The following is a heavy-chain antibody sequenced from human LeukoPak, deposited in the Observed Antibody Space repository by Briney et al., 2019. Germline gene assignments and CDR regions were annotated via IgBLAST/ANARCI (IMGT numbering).Heavy chain of an antibody. CDR2: VYNSGTT. Sequence: SETLSLTCTVSGVSIGSNCWSWIRQSPGKGLGWIGCVYNSGTTVYNPSLTGRVTISVDTSKNQYSLNLRSVTAADAAVYYCARDAYWGQGILVTVSS. CDR1: GVSIGSNC. CDR3: ARDAY. V-gene: IGHV4-59*01. J-gene: IGHJ4*02.